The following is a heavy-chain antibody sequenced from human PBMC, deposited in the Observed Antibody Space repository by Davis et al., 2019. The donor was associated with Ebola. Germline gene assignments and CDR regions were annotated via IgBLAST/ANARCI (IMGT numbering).Heavy chain of an antibody. CDR1: GGSISSGGYY. J-gene: IGHJ4*02. V-gene: IGHV4-31*03. CDR3: ARARGPKPLLNFDY. Sequence: PSETLSLTCTVSGGSISSGGYYWSWIRQHPGKGLEWIGYIYYSGSTYYNPSLKSRVTISVDTSKNQFSLKLSSVTAADTAVYYCARARGPKPLLNFDYWGQGTLVTVSS. D-gene: IGHD3-10*01. CDR2: IYYSGST.